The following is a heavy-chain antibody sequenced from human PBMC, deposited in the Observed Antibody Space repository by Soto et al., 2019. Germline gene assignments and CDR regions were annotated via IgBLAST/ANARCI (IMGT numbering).Heavy chain of an antibody. CDR1: GFTFSSYG. CDR3: AKDGGNSGFGDY. CDR2: ISYDGSNK. J-gene: IGHJ4*02. D-gene: IGHD2-21*02. V-gene: IGHV3-30*18. Sequence: GGSLRLSCAASGFTFSSYGMHWVRQAPGKGLEWVAVISYDGSNKYYADSVKGRFTISRDNSKNTLYLQMNSLRAEDTAVYYCAKDGGNSGFGDYWGQGTLVTVSS.